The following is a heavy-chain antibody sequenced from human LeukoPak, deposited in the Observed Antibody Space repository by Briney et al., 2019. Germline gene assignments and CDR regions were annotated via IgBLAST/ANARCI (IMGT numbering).Heavy chain of an antibody. CDR2: IWYDGSNK. Sequence: GGSLRLSCAASGFTFSSYGMHWVRQAPGKGLEWVAVIWYDGSNKYYADSVKGRFTISRDNSKNTLYLQMNSLRAEDTAVHYCAREDYGDYFTYWGQGTLVTVSS. CDR3: AREDYGDYFTY. V-gene: IGHV3-33*01. D-gene: IGHD4-17*01. CDR1: GFTFSSYG. J-gene: IGHJ4*02.